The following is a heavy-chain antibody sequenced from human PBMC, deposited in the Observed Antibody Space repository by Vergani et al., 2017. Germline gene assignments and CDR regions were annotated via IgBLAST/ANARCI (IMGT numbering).Heavy chain of an antibody. V-gene: IGHV3-21*01. D-gene: IGHD3-3*01. CDR3: AKPYDFWSGYDP. Sequence: EVQLVESGGGLVKPGGSLRLSCAASGFTFSSYSMNWVRQAPGKGLEWVSSISSSSSYIYYADSVKGRFTISRDNAKNSLYLQMNSLRAEDTAVYYCAKPYDFWSGYDPWGQGTLVTVSS. CDR1: GFTFSSYS. CDR2: ISSSSSYI. J-gene: IGHJ5*02.